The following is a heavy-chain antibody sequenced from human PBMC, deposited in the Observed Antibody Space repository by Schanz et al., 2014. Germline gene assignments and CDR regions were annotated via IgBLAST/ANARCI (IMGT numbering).Heavy chain of an antibody. J-gene: IGHJ4*02. CDR2: INTNTGNP. CDR1: GYTFTHYG. CDR3: TTETIAMAGTFSI. Sequence: QVQLVQSGAEVKKPGASVKVSCKASGYTFTHYGITWVRQAPGQGLEWMGWINTNTGNPTYAQGFTGRFVFSLDTYVSTAYLQISSLTAEYTAAYYCTTETIAMAGTFSIWGQGTLVTVSS. V-gene: IGHV7-4-1*02. D-gene: IGHD6-19*01.